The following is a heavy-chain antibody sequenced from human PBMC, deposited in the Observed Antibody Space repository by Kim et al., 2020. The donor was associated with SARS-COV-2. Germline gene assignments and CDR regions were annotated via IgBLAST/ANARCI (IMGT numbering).Heavy chain of an antibody. CDR1: GGSISSYY. J-gene: IGHJ4*02. Sequence: SETLSLTCTVSGGSISSYYWSWIRQPPGKGLEWIGYIYYSGSTNYNPSLKSRVTISVDTSKNQFSLKLSSVTAADTAVYCCARGGYYGSGSYYNVVDYWGQGTLVTVSS. V-gene: IGHV4-59*13. CDR3: ARGGYYGSGSYYNVVDY. CDR2: IYYSGST. D-gene: IGHD3-10*01.